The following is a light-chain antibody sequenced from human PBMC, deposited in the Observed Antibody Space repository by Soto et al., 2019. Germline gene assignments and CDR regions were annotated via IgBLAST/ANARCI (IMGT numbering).Light chain of an antibody. J-gene: IGLJ2*01. CDR1: KLGDKY. CDR2: QHS. Sequence: SYELTQPPSVSVSPGQTANITCSGDKLGDKYACWYQQRPGQSPVLVIYQHSKRPSGIPERFSGSNSGNTATLTISGPQAMDEADYYCQAWDSSTANVVFGGGTKVTVL. V-gene: IGLV3-1*01. CDR3: QAWDSSTANVV.